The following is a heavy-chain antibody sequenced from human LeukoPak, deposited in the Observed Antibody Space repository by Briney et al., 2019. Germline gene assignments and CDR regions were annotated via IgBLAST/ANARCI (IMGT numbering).Heavy chain of an antibody. CDR3: ARDPCGGDCYAFAI. CDR2: IWYDGSNK. V-gene: IGHV3-33*01. D-gene: IGHD2-21*02. Sequence: GGSLRLSCAASGFTFSSYGMHWVRQAPGKGLEWVAVIWYDGSNKYYADSVKGRFTISRDNSKNTLYLQMNSLRAEDTAVYYCARDPCGGDCYAFAIWGQGTMVTVSS. CDR1: GFTFSSYG. J-gene: IGHJ3*02.